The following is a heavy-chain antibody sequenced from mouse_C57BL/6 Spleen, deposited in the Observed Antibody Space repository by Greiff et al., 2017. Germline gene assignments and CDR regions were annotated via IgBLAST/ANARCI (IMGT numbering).Heavy chain of an antibody. CDR1: GYTFTSYW. CDR2: IDPSDSYT. Sequence: VQLQQPGAELVMPGASVKLSCKASGYTFTSYWLHWVKQRPGPGLEWIGEIDPSDSYTNYNQKFKGKSTLTVDKSSSTAYMQLSSLTSEDSAVYYCARSGDGYYLYFDYWGQGTTLTVSS. V-gene: IGHV1-69*01. D-gene: IGHD2-3*01. J-gene: IGHJ2*01. CDR3: ARSGDGYYLYFDY.